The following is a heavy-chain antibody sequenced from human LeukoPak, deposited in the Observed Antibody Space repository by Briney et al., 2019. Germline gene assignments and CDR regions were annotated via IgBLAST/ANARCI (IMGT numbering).Heavy chain of an antibody. CDR3: ARESSGGYFDY. CDR1: GGSISSGGYS. CDR2: IYHSGST. D-gene: IGHD2-15*01. V-gene: IGHV4-30-2*01. Sequence: NPSQTLSLTCAVSGGSISSGGYSWSWIRQPPGKGLEWIGYIYHSGSTYYNPSLKSRVTISVDTTKNQFSLKLSSVTAADTAVYYCARESSGGYFDYWGQGTLVTVSS. J-gene: IGHJ4*02.